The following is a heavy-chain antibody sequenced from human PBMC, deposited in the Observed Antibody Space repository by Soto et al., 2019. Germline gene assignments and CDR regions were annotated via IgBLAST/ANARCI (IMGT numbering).Heavy chain of an antibody. Sequence: SVKVSCKASGGTFSSYTISWVRQAPGQGLEWMGRIIPILGIANYAQKFQGRVTITADKSTSTAYMELSSLRSEDTAVYYCARDRTVVIPTLDYWGQGTLVTVSS. CDR3: ARDRTVVIPTLDY. V-gene: IGHV1-69*04. CDR1: GGTFSSYT. J-gene: IGHJ4*02. CDR2: IIPILGIA. D-gene: IGHD2-15*01.